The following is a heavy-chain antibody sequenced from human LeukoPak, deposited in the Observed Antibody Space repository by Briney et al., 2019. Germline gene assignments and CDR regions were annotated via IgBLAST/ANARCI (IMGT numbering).Heavy chain of an antibody. J-gene: IGHJ3*02. CDR3: ARDRVLLWFGELSIDAFDI. D-gene: IGHD3-10*01. V-gene: IGHV3-74*01. Sequence: GWSLRLSCAASGFTFSSYWMHWVRQAPGKGLVWVSRINSDASSKSYADSVKDRFTISRDNDKNTLYLQMNSLRAEDTAVYYCARDRVLLWFGELSIDAFDIWGQGTMVTVSS. CDR2: INSDASSK. CDR1: GFTFSSYW.